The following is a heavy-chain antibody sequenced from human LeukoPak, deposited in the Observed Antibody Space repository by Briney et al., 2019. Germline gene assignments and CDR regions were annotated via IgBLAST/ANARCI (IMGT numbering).Heavy chain of an antibody. CDR2: IYSGGST. Sequence: PGGSLRLSCAASGFTVSSNYMSWVRQAPGKGLEWVSVIYSGGSTYYADSVKGRFTISRDNSKNTLYLQMNSLRAEDTAVYYCAREIRDRYFDLWGRGTLVTVSS. D-gene: IGHD3-10*01. V-gene: IGHV3-53*01. CDR1: GFTVSSNY. J-gene: IGHJ2*01. CDR3: AREIRDRYFDL.